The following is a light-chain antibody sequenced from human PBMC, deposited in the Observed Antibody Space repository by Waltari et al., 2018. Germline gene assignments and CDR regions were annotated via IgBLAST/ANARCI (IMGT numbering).Light chain of an antibody. CDR2: DAS. CDR1: QSIRSW. Sequence: DIQMTQSPSTLSASVGDRVTITCRASQSIRSWLAWYQQKPGKAPKVLIYDASTLESGVSSRFSGSGSGTEFTLTINGLQPDDFATYYCLQRSLWPWTFGQGTKVAVK. J-gene: IGKJ1*01. V-gene: IGKV1-5*01. CDR3: LQRSLWPWT.